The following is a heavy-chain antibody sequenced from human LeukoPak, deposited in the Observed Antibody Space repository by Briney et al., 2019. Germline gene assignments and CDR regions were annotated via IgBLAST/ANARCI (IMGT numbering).Heavy chain of an antibody. D-gene: IGHD6-6*01. Sequence: PGGSLRLSCAASGFTVSSNYMSWVRQAPGKGLEWVSVIYSGGSTYYADSVEGRFTISRDNSKNTLYLQMNSLRAEDTAVYYCASSSSPSYYYYYMDVWGKGTTVTVSS. CDR3: ASSSSPSYYYYYMDV. J-gene: IGHJ6*03. CDR1: GFTVSSNY. CDR2: IYSGGST. V-gene: IGHV3-53*01.